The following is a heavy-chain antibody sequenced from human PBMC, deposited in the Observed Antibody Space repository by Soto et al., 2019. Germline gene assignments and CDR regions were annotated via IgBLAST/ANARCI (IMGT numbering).Heavy chain of an antibody. J-gene: IGHJ4*02. Sequence: GGSLRLSCTTSGLTFADYAMRWFRQAPGKGLEWVGFIRSKTYGGTTEYAASVNGRFAISRDDSKSIAYLQMNSLRSEDTAVYYCAAENLGRLHWGQGTLVTVSS. D-gene: IGHD1-26*01. V-gene: IGHV3-49*03. CDR2: IRSKTYGGTT. CDR3: AAENLGRLH. CDR1: GLTFADYA.